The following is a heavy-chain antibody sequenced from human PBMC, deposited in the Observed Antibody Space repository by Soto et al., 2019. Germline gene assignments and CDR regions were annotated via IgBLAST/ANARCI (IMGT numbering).Heavy chain of an antibody. J-gene: IGHJ3*02. V-gene: IGHV3-23*01. CDR3: AKIRGPYYCSGGSCLHNFVRFDAFDI. CDR2: ISGSGGST. CDR1: GFTFSSYA. Sequence: GGSLRLSCAASGFTFSSYAMSWVRQAPGKGLEWVSAISGSGGSTYYADSVKGRFTISRENSKNTLYLQMNSLRAEDTAVYYCAKIRGPYYCSGGSCLHNFVRFDAFDIWGQGTMVTVSS. D-gene: IGHD2-15*01.